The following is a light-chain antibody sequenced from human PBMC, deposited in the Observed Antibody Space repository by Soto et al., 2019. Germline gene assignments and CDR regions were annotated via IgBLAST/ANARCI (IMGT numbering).Light chain of an antibody. V-gene: IGLV1-36*01. J-gene: IGLJ3*02. Sequence: QSVLTQPPSVSEAPRQRVTISCSGSRSNIGNNGVNWYQQLPGKAPKFLIYYDDLKPSGVSDRFSGSKSGTSASLAISGLQSEDDADYYCAAWDHTLNGWVFGGGTKLTVL. CDR3: AAWDHTLNGWV. CDR1: RSNIGNNG. CDR2: YDD.